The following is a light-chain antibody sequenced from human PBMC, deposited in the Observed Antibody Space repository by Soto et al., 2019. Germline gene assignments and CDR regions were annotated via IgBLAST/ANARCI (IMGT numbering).Light chain of an antibody. J-gene: IGLJ3*02. V-gene: IGLV2-23*03. Sequence: QPVSVSGSPGQSITISCTGTSSDVGSYNLVSWYQQHPGKAPKLMIYEGSKRPSGVSNRFSGSKSGNTASLTISGLQAEDEADYYCCSYAGSYTFVVFGGGTKVTVL. CDR2: EGS. CDR1: SSDVGSYNL. CDR3: CSYAGSYTFVV.